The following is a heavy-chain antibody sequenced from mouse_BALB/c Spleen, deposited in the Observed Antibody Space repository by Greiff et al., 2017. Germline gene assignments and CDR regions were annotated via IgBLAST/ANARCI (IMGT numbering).Heavy chain of an antibody. CDR1: GFTFSDYG. V-gene: IGHV5-15*01. Sequence: DVMLVESGGGLVQPGGSRKLSCAASGFTFSDYGMAWVRQAPGKGPEWVAFISNLAYSIYYADTVTGRFTISRENAKNTLYLEMSSLKSEDTAMYYCARHAMDYWGQGTSVTVSS. CDR2: ISNLAYSI. J-gene: IGHJ4*01. CDR3: ARHAMDY.